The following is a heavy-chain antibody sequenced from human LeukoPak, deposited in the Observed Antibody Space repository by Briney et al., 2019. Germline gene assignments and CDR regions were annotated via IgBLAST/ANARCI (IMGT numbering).Heavy chain of an antibody. V-gene: IGHV3-7*01. J-gene: IGHJ6*03. CDR2: IRQDGSEK. CDR1: GFTFSSYW. Sequence: GGSLRLSCAASGFTFSSYWMSWVRQAPGKGLEWVANIRQDGSEKYYVDSVRGRFTISRDNAKNSLYLQMNSLRAEDTAVYYCARCRVYYYYMDVWGKGTTVTVSS. D-gene: IGHD5-24*01. CDR3: ARCRVYYYYMDV.